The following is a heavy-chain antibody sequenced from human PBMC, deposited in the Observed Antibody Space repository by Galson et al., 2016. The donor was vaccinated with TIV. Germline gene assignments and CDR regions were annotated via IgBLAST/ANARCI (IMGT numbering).Heavy chain of an antibody. V-gene: IGHV1-46*03. J-gene: IGHJ4*02. CDR3: ATYGSGRQASFDF. CDR2: IDPSGGST. CDR1: GYTFTRYY. D-gene: IGHD3-10*01. Sequence: SVKVSCKASGYTFTRYYMHWMRQAPGQGLERMGVIDPSGGSTTYAQKFQGRVTMTRDTSTSTVYMELSSLTSEDTAVYYCATYGSGRQASFDFWGQGTLVTVSS.